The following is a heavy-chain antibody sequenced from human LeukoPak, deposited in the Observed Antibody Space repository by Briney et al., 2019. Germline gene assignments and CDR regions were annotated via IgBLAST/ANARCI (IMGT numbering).Heavy chain of an antibody. V-gene: IGHV3-20*04. Sequence: GGSLRLSCAASGFTFDDYGMSWVRQAPGKGLEWVSGINWNGGSTGYADSVKGRFTISRDNAKNSLYLQMNSLRAEDTAVYYCARDQMVVPNSSGWSWGYYYYYMDVWGKGTTVTVSS. CDR2: INWNGGST. CDR3: ARDQMVVPNSSGWSWGYYYYYMDV. D-gene: IGHD6-19*01. CDR1: GFTFDDYG. J-gene: IGHJ6*03.